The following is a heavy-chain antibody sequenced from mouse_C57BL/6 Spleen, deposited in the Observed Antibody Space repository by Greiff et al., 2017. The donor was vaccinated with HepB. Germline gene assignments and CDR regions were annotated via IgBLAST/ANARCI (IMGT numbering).Heavy chain of an antibody. V-gene: IGHV1-64*01. J-gene: IGHJ1*03. CDR2: IHPNSGST. CDR1: GYTFTSYW. D-gene: IGHD2-4*01. CDR3: AREEGSYYEYGGYFDV. Sequence: VQLQQPGAELVKPGASVKLSCKASGYTFTSYWMHWVKQRPGQGLEWIGMIHPNSGSTNYNEKFKSKATLTVDKSSSTAYMQLSSLTSEDSAVYYCAREEGSYYEYGGYFDVWGTGTTVTVSS.